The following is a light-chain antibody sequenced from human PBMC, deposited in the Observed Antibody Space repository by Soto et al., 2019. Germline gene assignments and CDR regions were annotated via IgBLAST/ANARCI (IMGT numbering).Light chain of an antibody. V-gene: IGKV1-39*01. J-gene: IGKJ2*01. CDR1: QNIRSY. CDR3: QQSYSTPRT. CDR2: ATS. Sequence: DIEMTQSPSSLSASVGDRVTITCRTSQNIRSYLNWYQQRPGKAPKLLIYATSSLQSGVPSMFSGSGSGTDFALTISSLQPEDFATYYCQQSYSTPRTFGQGTKVDIK.